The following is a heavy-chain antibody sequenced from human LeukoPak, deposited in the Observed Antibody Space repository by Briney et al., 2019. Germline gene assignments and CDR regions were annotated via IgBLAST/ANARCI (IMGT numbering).Heavy chain of an antibody. D-gene: IGHD3-22*01. CDR3: ARGGYYYDSSGPFDY. V-gene: IGHV1-46*01. J-gene: IGHJ4*02. CDR2: INPSGGST. Sequence: GASVKVSCKAFGYTFSSYYIHWVRQAPGQGLEWMGIINPSGGSTSYAQKFQGRVTMTRDMSTSTVYMELSSLRSEDTAVYYCARGGYYYDSSGPFDYWGQGTLVTVSS. CDR1: GYTFSSYY.